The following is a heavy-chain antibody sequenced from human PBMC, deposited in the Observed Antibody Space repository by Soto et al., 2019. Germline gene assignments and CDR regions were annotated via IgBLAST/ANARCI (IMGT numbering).Heavy chain of an antibody. J-gene: IGHJ4*01. CDR2: ITSSGENT. V-gene: IGHV3-23*01. D-gene: IGHD1-26*01. CDR1: GFTFNRYA. CDR3: AKDLRRPYSADSFDTSSLDV. Sequence: PGESLTLSCTASGFTFNRYAMSWVCQPPGTGMEWVSAITSSGENTDYANAVKDRFTISRDNTTNTLYLQMRSPTAADTAVYYCAKDLRRPYSADSFDTSSLDVWGQGTLVTVSS.